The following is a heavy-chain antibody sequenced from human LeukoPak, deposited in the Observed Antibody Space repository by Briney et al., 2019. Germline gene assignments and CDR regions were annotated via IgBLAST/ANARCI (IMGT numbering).Heavy chain of an antibody. D-gene: IGHD5-12*01. Sequence: XRQAPGKGLEWVAVMSHDGGIEKYAGSVKGRFTISRDNSRETLFLQMNSLRSDDTAVYYCARAKIIYSITHMDVWGQGTTVTVSS. J-gene: IGHJ6*02. CDR3: ARAKIIYSITHMDV. CDR2: MSHDGGIE. V-gene: IGHV3-30*03.